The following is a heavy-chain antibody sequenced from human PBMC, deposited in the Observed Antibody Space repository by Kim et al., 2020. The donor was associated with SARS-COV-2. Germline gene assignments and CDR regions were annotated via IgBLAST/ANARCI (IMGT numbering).Heavy chain of an antibody. CDR2: IYYSGST. J-gene: IGHJ4*02. CDR1: GGSISSGDYY. V-gene: IGHV4-30-4*01. Sequence: SETLSLTCTVSGGSISSGDYYWSWIRQPPGKGLEWIGYIYYSGSTYYNPSLKSRVTISVDTSKNQFSLKLSSVTAADTAVYYCARVRNEHIVVVTAIHDYWGQGTLVTVSS. D-gene: IGHD2-21*02. CDR3: ARVRNEHIVVVTAIHDY.